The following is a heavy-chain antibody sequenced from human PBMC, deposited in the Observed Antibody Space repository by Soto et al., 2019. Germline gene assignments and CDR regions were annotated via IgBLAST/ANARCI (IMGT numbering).Heavy chain of an antibody. D-gene: IGHD6-19*01. CDR1: GYTFTNYG. CDR3: ALRYSSGWPFDY. J-gene: IGHJ4*02. V-gene: IGHV1-18*01. CDR2: ISAYNGNT. Sequence: ASVKVSCKASGYTFTNYGISWVRQAPGQGLEWMGWISAYNGNTNYAQKLQGRVTMTTDTSTSTAYMELRSLRSDDTAVYYCALRYSSGWPFDYWGQGTLVTASS.